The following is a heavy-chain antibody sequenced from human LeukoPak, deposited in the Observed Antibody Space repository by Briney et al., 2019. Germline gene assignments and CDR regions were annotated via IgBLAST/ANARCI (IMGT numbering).Heavy chain of an antibody. CDR1: GFTFRSYG. J-gene: IGHJ3*02. CDR2: IWYDGSKK. CDR3: ARGLGGNSAAFDI. D-gene: IGHD4-23*01. Sequence: PGRSLRLSCAASGFTFRSYGIHWVRQAPGKGPEWVTVIWYDGSKKYYAVSVKGRFTISRDNSKNTLYLQMNSLRAEDTAVYYCARGLGGNSAAFDIWGQGTMVTVSS. V-gene: IGHV3-33*01.